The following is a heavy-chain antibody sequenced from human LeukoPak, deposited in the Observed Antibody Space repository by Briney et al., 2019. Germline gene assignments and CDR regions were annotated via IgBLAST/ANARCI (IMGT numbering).Heavy chain of an antibody. Sequence: GGSLRLSCAASGFTFSSYAMHWVRQAPGKGLEWVASIKHDGSEKYYVDSVRGRFTISRDNTKNLLYLQMSSLRAEDTAVYYCATDRGWRTSGYYLYYFEYWGQGTLVTFSS. CDR2: IKHDGSEK. J-gene: IGHJ4*02. V-gene: IGHV3-7*01. CDR1: GFTFSSYA. CDR3: ATDRGWRTSGYYLYYFEY. D-gene: IGHD3-3*01.